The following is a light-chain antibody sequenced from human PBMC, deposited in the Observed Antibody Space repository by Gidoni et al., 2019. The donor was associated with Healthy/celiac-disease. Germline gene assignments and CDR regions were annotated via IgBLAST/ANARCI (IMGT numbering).Light chain of an antibody. J-gene: IGKJ1*01. V-gene: IGKV1-5*03. CDR2: KAS. CDR1: PSISSW. Sequence: DIQITQSPSTLSASVGDRVTITCRASPSISSWLAWYQQKPGKAPKLLIYKASSLESGVPSRFSGSGSGTEFTLTISSLQPDDFATYYCQQYNSYSRTFGQGTKVEIK. CDR3: QQYNSYSRT.